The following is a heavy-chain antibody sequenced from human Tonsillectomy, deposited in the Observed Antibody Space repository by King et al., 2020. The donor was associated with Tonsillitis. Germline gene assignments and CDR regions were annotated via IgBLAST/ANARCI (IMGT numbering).Heavy chain of an antibody. D-gene: IGHD3-10*01. CDR3: AGGYAAGTSYY. CDR2: IDSSGNTI. CDR1: EIPFSSHS. Sequence: VQLVESGGILVQPGGSLRLSCAVSEIPFSSHSMNWVRQAPGKGLEWLSKIDSSGNTIYYGDSVRGRFTISRDNVKSSLFLQMNSLRAEDTAVYYCAGGYAAGTSYYWGQGTLVTVSS. J-gene: IGHJ4*02. V-gene: IGHV3-48*01.